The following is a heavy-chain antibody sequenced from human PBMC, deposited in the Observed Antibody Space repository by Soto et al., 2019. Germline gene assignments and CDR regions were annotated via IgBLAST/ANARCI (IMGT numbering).Heavy chain of an antibody. D-gene: IGHD6-19*01. Sequence: ASVKVSCKGSGGTFNRYTIPWVRQAPGQGLEWMGRIIPMVGIASYAQNFQGRVTMTRDRSTSTVYMELSSLRSEDTAVYYCAIAVAGYNWFDPWGQGTLVTVAS. J-gene: IGHJ5*02. CDR3: AIAVAGYNWFDP. CDR2: IIPMVGIA. CDR1: GGTFNRYT. V-gene: IGHV1-69*02.